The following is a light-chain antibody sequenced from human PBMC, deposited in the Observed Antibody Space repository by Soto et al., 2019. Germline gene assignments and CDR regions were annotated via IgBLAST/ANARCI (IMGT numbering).Light chain of an antibody. CDR2: GDS. CDR1: SSNIGAGYD. CDR3: HSYDSSLSSVV. V-gene: IGLV1-40*01. Sequence: QSVLTQPPSVSGAPGQRVTISCTGTSSNIGAGYDVHWYQQLPGTAPQLLIYGDSNRPSGVPDRFSGAKSGTSASLPITGCQVEDEADYYCHSYDSSLSSVVFGVGTKLTVL. J-gene: IGLJ2*01.